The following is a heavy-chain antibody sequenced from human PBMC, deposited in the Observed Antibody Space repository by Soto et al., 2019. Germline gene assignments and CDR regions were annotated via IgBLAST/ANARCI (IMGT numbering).Heavy chain of an antibody. J-gene: IGHJ4*02. CDR2: INSDGSST. V-gene: IGHV3-74*01. Sequence: EVQLAESGGGLVQPGGSLRLSCAASGFTFSSYWMHWVRQAPGKGLVWVSRINSDGSSTSYADSVKGRFTISRDNAKNTLYLQMNSLRAEDTAVYYCARSARGYCSGGSCYAYFDYWGQGTLVTVSS. CDR3: ARSARGYCSGGSCYAYFDY. D-gene: IGHD2-15*01. CDR1: GFTFSSYW.